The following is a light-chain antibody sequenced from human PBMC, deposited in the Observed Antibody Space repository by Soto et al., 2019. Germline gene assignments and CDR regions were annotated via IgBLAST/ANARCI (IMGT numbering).Light chain of an antibody. CDR3: FSDAGSSTFYV. J-gene: IGLJ1*01. CDR1: SSDVGNYNL. V-gene: IGLV2-23*02. CDR2: EVS. Sequence: QSVLTQPASVSGSPGQSITISCTGTSSDVGNYNLVSWYQQHPGKAPTVMIYEVSKRPSGVSNRFSGSKSGNTASLTISGLQAEDEAYYYCFSDAGSSTFYVFGTGTKLTVL.